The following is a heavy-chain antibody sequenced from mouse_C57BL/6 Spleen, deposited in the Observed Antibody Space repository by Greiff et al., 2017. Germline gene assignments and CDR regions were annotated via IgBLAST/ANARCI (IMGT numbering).Heavy chain of an antibody. Sequence: VQLQESGAELVKPGASVKISCKASGYAFRSYWMNWVKQRPGKGLEWIGQIYPGDGDTNYNGKFKGKAPLTADKSSSTAYMQLSSLTSEDSAVYFCARLGRGSSYWYFDVWGTGTTVTVAS. D-gene: IGHD1-1*01. J-gene: IGHJ1*03. CDR2: IYPGDGDT. CDR3: ARLGRGSSYWYFDV. CDR1: GYAFRSYW. V-gene: IGHV1-80*01.